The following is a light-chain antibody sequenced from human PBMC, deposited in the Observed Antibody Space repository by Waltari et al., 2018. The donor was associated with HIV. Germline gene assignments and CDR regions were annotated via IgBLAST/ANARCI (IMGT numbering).Light chain of an antibody. V-gene: IGKV3-11*01. J-gene: IGKJ1*01. CDR3: QQRSNWPPWT. CDR2: DAS. Sequence: EIVLTQSPATLSLSPGERATLSCRASQSVSSYLAWYQQKPSQAPRLLIYDASNRATGIPARFSGRGSGTDFTLTMSSLEPEDFAVYYGQQRSNWPPWTFGQGTKVEIK. CDR1: QSVSSY.